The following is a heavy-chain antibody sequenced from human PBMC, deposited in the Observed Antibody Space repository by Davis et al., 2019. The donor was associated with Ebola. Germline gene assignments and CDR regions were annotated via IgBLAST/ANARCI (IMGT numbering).Heavy chain of an antibody. D-gene: IGHD3-22*01. CDR2: INHSGST. J-gene: IGHJ5*02. CDR1: GGSFSGYY. V-gene: IGHV4-34*01. Sequence: SETLSLTCAVYGGSFSGYYWSWIRQPPGKGLEWIGEINHSGSTNYNPSLKSRVTISVDTSKNQFSLKLSSVTAADTAVYYCARHSMIVVVIKMIDWFDPWGQGTLVTVSS. CDR3: ARHSMIVVVIKMIDWFDP.